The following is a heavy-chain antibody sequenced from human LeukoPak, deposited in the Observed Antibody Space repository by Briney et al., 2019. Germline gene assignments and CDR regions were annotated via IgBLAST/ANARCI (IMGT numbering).Heavy chain of an antibody. CDR1: GFTLSSNS. V-gene: IGHV3-53*01. D-gene: IGHD4/OR15-4a*01. Sequence: GGSLRLSCTVSGFTLSSNSMSWVRQAPGKGLEWVSFIYSDNTHYSYTGKGRFTISRDNSKNPLYLQMNSLRAEDTAVYYCARRAGAYSHPYDYWSQGTLVTVSS. J-gene: IGHJ4*02. CDR2: IYSDNT. CDR3: ARRAGAYSHPYDY.